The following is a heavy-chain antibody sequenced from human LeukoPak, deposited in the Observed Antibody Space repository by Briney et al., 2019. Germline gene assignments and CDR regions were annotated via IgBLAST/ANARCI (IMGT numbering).Heavy chain of an antibody. CDR1: GFTFSTHW. J-gene: IGHJ4*02. V-gene: IGHV3-23*01. CDR3: AKPPPGYSSSWYQASPFDY. CDR2: ISGSGGST. D-gene: IGHD6-13*01. Sequence: GGSLRLSCSASGFTFSTHWMSWVRQAPGKGLEWVSAISGSGGSTYYADSVKGRFTISRDNSKNTLYLQMNSLRAEDTAVYYCAKPPPGYSSSWYQASPFDYWGQGTLVTVSS.